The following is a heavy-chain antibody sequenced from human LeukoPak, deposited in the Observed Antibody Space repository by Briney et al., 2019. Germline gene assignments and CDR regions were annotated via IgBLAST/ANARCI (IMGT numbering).Heavy chain of an antibody. J-gene: IGHJ4*02. CDR2: ISSSGSTI. D-gene: IGHD6-6*01. CDR1: RLTSTTYE. V-gene: IGHV3-48*03. CDR3: ARVYSCSCGNVFYS. Sequence: RGSLRLSCPAARLTSTTYEMKCVRQAPGKGLEWVSYISSSGSTIYYADSVKGRFTISRDNAKNSLYLQMNILRAKDTAVYYCARVYSCSCGNVFYSWGQGALVTVSS.